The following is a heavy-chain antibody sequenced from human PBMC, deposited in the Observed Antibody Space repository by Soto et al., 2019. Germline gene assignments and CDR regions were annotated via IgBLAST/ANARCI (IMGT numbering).Heavy chain of an antibody. J-gene: IGHJ1*01. CDR1: GGTFTNYV. V-gene: IGHV1-69*01. CDR3: ARGRASPNFEH. CDR2: LIPIFGAA. Sequence: QVQLVQYGAEVRKPGSSVKVSCKISGGTFTNYVISWLRQAPGQGLEWMGGLIPIFGAANLAQKFQGRVTITADESTSTVNMELSSLTSEDTAVYYCARGRASPNFEHWGQGTLVTVSS.